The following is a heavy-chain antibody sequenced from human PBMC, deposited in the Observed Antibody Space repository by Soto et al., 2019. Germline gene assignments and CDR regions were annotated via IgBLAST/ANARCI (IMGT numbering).Heavy chain of an antibody. CDR2: ISWDGGST. Sequence: GGSLRLSCAASGFTFDDYTMHWVRQAPGKGLEWVSLISWDGGSTYYADSVKGRFTISRDNSKNSLYLQMNSLGTEDTALYYCAKGSYVYYYYGMDVWGQGTTVTVSS. CDR1: GFTFDDYT. V-gene: IGHV3-43*01. CDR3: AKGSYVYYYYGMDV. D-gene: IGHD1-26*01. J-gene: IGHJ6*02.